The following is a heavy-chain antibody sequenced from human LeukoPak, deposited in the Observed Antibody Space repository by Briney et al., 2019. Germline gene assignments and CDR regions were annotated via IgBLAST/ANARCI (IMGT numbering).Heavy chain of an antibody. J-gene: IGHJ6*03. Sequence: GASVKVSCKASGYTFTSYGISWVRQAPGQGLEWRGWISAYNGKTNYAQKLQGRVTMTTDTSTRKDYMELRRQREDDTAVYYCARSITIFGVVTPDYYYYMDVWGKGTTVTVSS. CDR2: ISAYNGKT. D-gene: IGHD3-3*01. CDR3: ARSITIFGVVTPDYYYYMDV. CDR1: GYTFTSYG. V-gene: IGHV1-18*01.